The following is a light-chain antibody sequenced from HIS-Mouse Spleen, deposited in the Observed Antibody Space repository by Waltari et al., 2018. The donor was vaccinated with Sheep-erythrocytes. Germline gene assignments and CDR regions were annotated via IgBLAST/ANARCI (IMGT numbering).Light chain of an antibody. J-gene: IGLJ3*02. CDR3: SSYTSSSTWV. CDR2: DVS. Sequence: PGQSITISCTGTSSDVGGYNYVSWYQQHPGKAPKLMIYDVSDRPSGVSNRFSGSKSGNTASLTISGLQAEDESDYYCSSYTSSSTWVFGGGTKLTVL. V-gene: IGLV2-14*03. CDR1: SSDVGGYNY.